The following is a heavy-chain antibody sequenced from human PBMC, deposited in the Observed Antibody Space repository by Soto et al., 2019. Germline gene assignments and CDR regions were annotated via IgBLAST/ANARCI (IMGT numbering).Heavy chain of an antibody. CDR3: VKDRSDTWSFDY. D-gene: IGHD2-8*02. CDR1: GFTFSSYC. CDR2: VTHDGSLY. Sequence: QPGGSLRLSCSASGFTFSSYCMSWVRQVPGKGLEWLAVVTHDGSLYPYADSVKGRFSISRDNSRKTLYLQMNSLRPEDTAVYYCVKDRSDTWSFDYWGQGTLVTVSS. J-gene: IGHJ4*02. V-gene: IGHV3-30*18.